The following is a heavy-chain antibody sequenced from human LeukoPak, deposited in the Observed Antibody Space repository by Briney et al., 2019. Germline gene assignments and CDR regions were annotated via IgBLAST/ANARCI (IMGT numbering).Heavy chain of an antibody. V-gene: IGHV3-74*01. CDR1: GFTFRDYW. CDR2: INSDGSST. Sequence: PGGSLRLSCAASGFTFRDYWMHWVRQAPGKGLVWVSRINSDGSSTSYADSVKGRFTISRDNAKNTLYLQMNSLRAEDTAVYYCARDPGYDFWSGYFMGYYYGMDVWGQGTTVTVSS. CDR3: ARDPGYDFWSGYFMGYYYGMDV. D-gene: IGHD3-3*01. J-gene: IGHJ6*02.